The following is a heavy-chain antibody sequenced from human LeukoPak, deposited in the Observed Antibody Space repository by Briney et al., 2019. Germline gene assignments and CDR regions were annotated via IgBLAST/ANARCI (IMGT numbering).Heavy chain of an antibody. J-gene: IGHJ5*02. CDR2: INHSGST. D-gene: IGHD2-21*02. CDR1: GGSFSGYY. Sequence: SETLSLTCAVYGGSFSGYYWSWIRQPPGKGLEWIGEINHSGSTNYNPSLKSRVTISVDTSKNQFSLKLSSVTAADTAVYYCARSVDVVTAIQDWFDPWGQGTLVTVSS. V-gene: IGHV4-34*01. CDR3: ARSVDVVTAIQDWFDP.